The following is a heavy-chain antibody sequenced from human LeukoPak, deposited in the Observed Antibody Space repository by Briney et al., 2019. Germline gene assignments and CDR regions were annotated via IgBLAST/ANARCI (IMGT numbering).Heavy chain of an antibody. J-gene: IGHJ6*02. CDR2: IIPIFGTA. Sequence: SVKVSWKASGGTFSSYAISWVRQAPGQGLEWMGGIIPIFGTANYAQKFQGRVTITADESTSTAYMELSSLRSEDTAVYYCASPLRFFGYYYGMDVWGQGTTVTVSS. CDR1: GGTFSSYA. CDR3: ASPLRFFGYYYGMDV. V-gene: IGHV1-69*13. D-gene: IGHD3-3*01.